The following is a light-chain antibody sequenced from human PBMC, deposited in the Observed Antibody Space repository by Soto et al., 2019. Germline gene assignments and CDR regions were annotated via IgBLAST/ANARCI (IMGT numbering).Light chain of an antibody. CDR3: QQRSNWPST. CDR2: DAS. Sequence: EIVLTQSPATLSLSPGERATLSCRASQRVSGYLAGYQQKPGQAPRLLMYDASNRATGIPARFSGSGSGTDFTLTISSLEHEDFAVYYCQQRSNWPSTFGGGTKVEIK. CDR1: QRVSGY. J-gene: IGKJ4*01. V-gene: IGKV3-11*01.